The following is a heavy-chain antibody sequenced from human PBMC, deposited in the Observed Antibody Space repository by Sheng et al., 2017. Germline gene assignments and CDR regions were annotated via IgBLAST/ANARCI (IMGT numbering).Heavy chain of an antibody. CDR3: ARVFDIVVVPAAIEDYYYMDV. V-gene: IGHV1-18*01. J-gene: IGHJ6*03. CDR1: GYTFTSYG. D-gene: IGHD2-2*02. Sequence: QVQLVQSGAEVKKPGASVKVSCKASGYTFTSYGISWVRQAPGQGLEWMGWISAYNGNTNYAQKLQGRVTMTTDTSTSTAYMELRSLRSDDTAVYYCARVFDIVVVPAAIEDYYYMDVWGQGTTVTVSS. CDR2: ISAYNGNT.